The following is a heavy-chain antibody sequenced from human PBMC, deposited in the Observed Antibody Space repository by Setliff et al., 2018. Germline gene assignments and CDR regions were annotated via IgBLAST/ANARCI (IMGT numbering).Heavy chain of an antibody. Sequence: SETLSLTCTVSGGSITSGRYYWGWIRQPPGQGLEWIASIHYSENTYYNPSLKTRVTISVDTSNNSFSLNLFSVTAADTAVYYCAGRDYSGGDSWGHGTLVTVSS. D-gene: IGHD4-4*01. CDR3: AGRDYSGGDS. CDR1: GGSITSGRYY. J-gene: IGHJ5*01. CDR2: IHYSENT. V-gene: IGHV4-39*02.